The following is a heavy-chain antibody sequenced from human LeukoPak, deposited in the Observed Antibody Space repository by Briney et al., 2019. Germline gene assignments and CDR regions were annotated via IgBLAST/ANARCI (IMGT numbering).Heavy chain of an antibody. CDR2: ISYDGSNK. Sequence: PGGSLRLSCAASGFTFSSYGMHWVRQAPGKGLEWVAVISYDGSNKYYADSVKGRFTISRDNSKNTLYLQMNSLRAEDTAVYYCAKDHGGSFEYGSGSYYNPEYWGQGTLVTVSS. CDR1: GFTFSSYG. D-gene: IGHD3-10*01. J-gene: IGHJ4*02. V-gene: IGHV3-30*18. CDR3: AKDHGGSFEYGSGSYYNPEY.